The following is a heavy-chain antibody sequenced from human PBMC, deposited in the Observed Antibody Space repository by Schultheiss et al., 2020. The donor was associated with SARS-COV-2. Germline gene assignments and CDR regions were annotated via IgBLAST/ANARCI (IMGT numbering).Heavy chain of an antibody. V-gene: IGHV5-10-1*01. CDR3: ARHEQATVTTDY. CDR1: GYSFTSYW. CDR2: IDPSDSYT. Sequence: GESLKISCKGSGYSFTSYWIGWVRQMPGKGLEWMGRIDPSDSYTNYSPSFQGHVTISADKSISTAYLQWSSLKASDTAMYYCARHEQATVTTDYWGQGTLVTVSS. D-gene: IGHD4-17*01. J-gene: IGHJ4*02.